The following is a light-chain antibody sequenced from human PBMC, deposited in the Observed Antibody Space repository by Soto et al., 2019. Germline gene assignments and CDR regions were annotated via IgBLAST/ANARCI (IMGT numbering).Light chain of an antibody. CDR1: SSNIGSNT. CDR2: SNN. J-gene: IGLJ2*01. Sequence: QAVVTQPPSASGTPGQRVTISCSGSSSNIGSNTVNWYQQLPGTAPKLLIYSNNQRPSGVPDRFSGSKSGTSASLAISGLQSEEEADYYCAAWDDSLNGLVVFGGGTKVTVL. V-gene: IGLV1-44*01. CDR3: AAWDDSLNGLVV.